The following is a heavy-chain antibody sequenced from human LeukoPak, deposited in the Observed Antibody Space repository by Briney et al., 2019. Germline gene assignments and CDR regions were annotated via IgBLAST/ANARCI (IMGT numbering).Heavy chain of an antibody. CDR2: MNPNSGNT. D-gene: IGHD3-10*01. V-gene: IGHV1-8*01. CDR3: ARALYGSGTPGHYYMDV. CDR1: GYTFTSYD. Sequence: ASVKVSCKASGYTFTSYDINWVRQATGQGLEWMGWMNPNSGNTGYAQKFQGRVTMTRNTSISTAYMELSSLRSEDTAVYYCARALYGSGTPGHYYMDVWGKGTTVTVSS. J-gene: IGHJ6*03.